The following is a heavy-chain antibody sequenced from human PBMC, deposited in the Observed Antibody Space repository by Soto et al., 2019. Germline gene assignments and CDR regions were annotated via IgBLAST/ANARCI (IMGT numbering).Heavy chain of an antibody. V-gene: IGHV5-51*01. CDR1: GYTFTSHW. CDR2: IYPGDSDT. CDR3: VRVRLVGATSLSNAWFDP. J-gene: IGHJ5*01. Sequence: SGESLKISCKGSGYTFTSHWIGWVRQMPGKGLEWMGIIYPGDSDTRYSPSFQGQVIISADKSITTAYLQWSSLKASDTAMYYCVRVRLVGATSLSNAWFDPWGQGTLVTVSS. D-gene: IGHD1-26*01.